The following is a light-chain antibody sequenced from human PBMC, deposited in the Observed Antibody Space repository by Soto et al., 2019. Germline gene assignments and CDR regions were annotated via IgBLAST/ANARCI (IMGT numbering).Light chain of an antibody. Sequence: DIQMTQSPSSLSASVGDRVTITCQARQDISNYLNWYQQKPGKAPKLLIYDASNLETGVPSRFSGSGSGTDFTFTISSLQPEDIATYYCQQYDNLLLTFGPGTKVDIK. V-gene: IGKV1-33*01. J-gene: IGKJ3*01. CDR2: DAS. CDR3: QQYDNLLLT. CDR1: QDISNY.